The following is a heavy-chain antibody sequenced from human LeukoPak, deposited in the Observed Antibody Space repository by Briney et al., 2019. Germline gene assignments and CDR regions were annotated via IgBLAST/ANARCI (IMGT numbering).Heavy chain of an antibody. Sequence: ASVKVSCKASGYTFTSYDINWVRQATGQGLEWMGWMNPNSGNTGYAQKFQGRVTITRNTSISTAYMELSSLRSEDTAVYYCARAGDFWSGYYLVDCWGQGTLVTVSS. V-gene: IGHV1-8*03. CDR3: ARAGDFWSGYYLVDC. CDR2: MNPNSGNT. D-gene: IGHD3-3*01. CDR1: GYTFTSYD. J-gene: IGHJ4*02.